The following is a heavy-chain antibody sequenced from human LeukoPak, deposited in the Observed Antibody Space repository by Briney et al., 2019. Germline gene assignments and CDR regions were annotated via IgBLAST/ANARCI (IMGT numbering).Heavy chain of an antibody. CDR1: GYTFTSYG. CDR2: ISAYNGNT. V-gene: IGHV1-18*01. J-gene: IGHJ6*02. Sequence: GASVKVSCKASGYTFTSYGISWVRQAPGQGLEWMGWISAYNGNTNYAQRLQGRVTMTTDTSTSTAYMELRSLRSDDTAVYYCARDKWLVEGGYYYYGMDVWGQGTTVTVSS. D-gene: IGHD6-19*01. CDR3: ARDKWLVEGGYYYYGMDV.